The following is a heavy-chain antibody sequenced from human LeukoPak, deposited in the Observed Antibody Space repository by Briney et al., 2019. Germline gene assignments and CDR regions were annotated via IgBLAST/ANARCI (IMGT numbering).Heavy chain of an antibody. CDR3: ARAKMASPVIYYYMDV. CDR2: ISSSSSYI. V-gene: IGHV3-21*01. J-gene: IGHJ6*03. D-gene: IGHD5-24*01. CDR1: GFTFSSYS. Sequence: GGSLRLSCAASGFTFSSYSMNWVRQAPGKGLEWVSSISSSSSYIYYADSVKGRFTISRDNAKNSLYLQMNSLRAEDTAVYYCARAKMASPVIYYYMDVWGKGTTVTVSS.